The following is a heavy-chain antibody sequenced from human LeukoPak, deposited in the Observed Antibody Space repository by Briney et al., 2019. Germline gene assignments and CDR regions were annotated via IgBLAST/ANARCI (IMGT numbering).Heavy chain of an antibody. D-gene: IGHD3-22*01. J-gene: IGHJ4*02. CDR2: ISGSGGST. CDR3: AKDRYYHSSGFYPDY. V-gene: IGHV3-23*01. Sequence: GGTLRLSCAASGFTFSSYGLSWVRQAPGKGLEWVSGISGSGGSTNYADSVKGRFTISRDNSKNTLYLQMDSLRADDTAVYYCAKDRYYHSSGFYPDYWGQGTLVTVSS. CDR1: GFTFSSYG.